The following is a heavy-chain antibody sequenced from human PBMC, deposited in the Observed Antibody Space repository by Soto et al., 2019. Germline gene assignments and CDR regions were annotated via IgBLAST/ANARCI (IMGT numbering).Heavy chain of an antibody. CDR3: AREHHMVRGATYYYYGMDV. CDR1: GGTFSSYA. J-gene: IGHJ6*02. Sequence: GASVTVSCKASGGTFSSYAISWVRQAPGQGLEWMGGIIPIFGTANYAQKFQGRVTITADESTSTAYMELSSLRSEDTAVYYCAREHHMVRGATYYYYGMDVWGQGTTVTVSS. CDR2: IIPIFGTA. V-gene: IGHV1-69*13. D-gene: IGHD3-10*01.